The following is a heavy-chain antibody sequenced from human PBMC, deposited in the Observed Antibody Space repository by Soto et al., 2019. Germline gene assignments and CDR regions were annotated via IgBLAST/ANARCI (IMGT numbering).Heavy chain of an antibody. J-gene: IGHJ4*02. Sequence: SETLSLTCTVSGGSISSGGYYWSWIRQHPGKGLEWIGYIYYSGSTYYNPSLKSRVTISVDTSKNQFSLKLSSVTAADTAVYYCARDSSHHHNMLRNSARFDYWGQGTLVTVSS. D-gene: IGHD2-8*01. CDR1: GGSISSGGYY. V-gene: IGHV4-31*03. CDR2: IYYSGST. CDR3: ARDSSHHHNMLRNSARFDY.